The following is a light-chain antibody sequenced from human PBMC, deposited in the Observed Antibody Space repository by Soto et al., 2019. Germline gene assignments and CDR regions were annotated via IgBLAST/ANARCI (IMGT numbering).Light chain of an antibody. CDR3: QQFKSGTWT. CDR2: DVS. J-gene: IGKJ1*01. CDR1: QNIERW. V-gene: IGKV1-5*01. Sequence: DIQMTQSPSTLSASVGDIVTITCRASQNIERWLAWYQQKPGKAPKLLLYDVSSLESGVPSRFSGSGSATEFILTINGLQPDDFATYFCQQFKSGTWTFGQGTKVDIK.